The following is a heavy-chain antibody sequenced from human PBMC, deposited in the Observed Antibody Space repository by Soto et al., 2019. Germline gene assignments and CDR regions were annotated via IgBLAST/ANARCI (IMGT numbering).Heavy chain of an antibody. V-gene: IGHV4-31*03. D-gene: IGHD3-22*01. Sequence: SETLSLTCTVSGGSISSGGYYWSWIRQHPGKGPEWIGYIYHSGHTYYNPSLKSRVTISVDTSKNQFSLKLSSVTAADTAIYYCARGPSGYLTIDYWGQATLVTVSS. CDR3: ARGPSGYLTIDY. CDR2: IYHSGHT. CDR1: GGSISSGGYY. J-gene: IGHJ4*02.